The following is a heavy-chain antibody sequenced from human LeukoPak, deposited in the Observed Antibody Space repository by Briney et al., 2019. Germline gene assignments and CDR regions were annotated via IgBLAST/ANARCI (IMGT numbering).Heavy chain of an antibody. J-gene: IGHJ4*02. CDR1: GFTFSSYC. CDR2: ISYDGSNK. V-gene: IGHV3-30*18. CDR3: AKDFDSRGYWYYFDY. Sequence: GGSLRLSCAASGFTFSSYCMHWVRQAPGKGLEWVAVISYDGSNKYYADSVKGRFTISRDNSKNTLYLQMNSLRAEDTAVYYCAKDFDSRGYWYYFDYWGQGTLVTVSS. D-gene: IGHD3-22*01.